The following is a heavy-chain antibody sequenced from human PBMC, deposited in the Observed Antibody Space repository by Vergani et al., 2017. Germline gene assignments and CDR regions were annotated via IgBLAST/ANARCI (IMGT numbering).Heavy chain of an antibody. D-gene: IGHD3-10*01. J-gene: IGHJ4*02. CDR3: ARASSRELLTFDY. CDR1: GGSFSGYY. CDR2: INHSGST. Sequence: QVQLQESGPGLVKPSETLSLTCAVYGGSFSGYYWSWIRQPPGKGLEWIGEINHSGSTNYNPSLKSRVTISVDTSKNQFSLKLSSVTAADTAVYYCARASSRELLTFDYWGQGTLVTVSS. V-gene: IGHV4-34*10.